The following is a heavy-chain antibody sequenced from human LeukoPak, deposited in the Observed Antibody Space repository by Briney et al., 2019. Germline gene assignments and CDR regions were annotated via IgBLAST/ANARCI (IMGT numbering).Heavy chain of an antibody. J-gene: IGHJ4*02. V-gene: IGHV1-58*02. CDR2: IVVGSGNT. D-gene: IGHD3-22*01. Sequence: EASVKLSCKASGFTFTSSAIQWVRQARGQRLKWIGWIVVGSGNTNYAQKFQERVTITRDMSTSTAYMELSSLRSEDTAVYCCAGFDYYDSSGYVDYWGQGTLVTVSS. CDR1: GFTFTSSA. CDR3: AGFDYYDSSGYVDY.